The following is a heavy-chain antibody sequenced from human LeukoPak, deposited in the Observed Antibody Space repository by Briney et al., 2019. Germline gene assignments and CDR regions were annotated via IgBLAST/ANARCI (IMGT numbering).Heavy chain of an antibody. D-gene: IGHD4-17*01. Sequence: GGSLSLSFPASGLTFSSYALAWVRPAPGKGLEWVSAISGSGGTTYYADSVKGHFTISRDNSKNTLYLQMNSLRAEDTAVYYCAKNFYGDYNFFFDYWGQGTLVTVSS. CDR3: AKNFYGDYNFFFDY. J-gene: IGHJ4*02. V-gene: IGHV3-23*01. CDR2: ISGSGGTT. CDR1: GLTFSSYA.